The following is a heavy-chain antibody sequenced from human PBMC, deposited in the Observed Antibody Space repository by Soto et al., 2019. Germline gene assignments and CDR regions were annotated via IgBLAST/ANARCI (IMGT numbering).Heavy chain of an antibody. CDR3: ARSQGSSTSLEIYYYYYYGMDV. CDR2: IIPISETT. V-gene: IGHV1-69*01. J-gene: IGHJ6*02. CDR1: GGTFSSYA. Sequence: QVQLVQSGAEVKKPRSSVKVSCKASGGTFSSYAISWVRQAPGQGLEWMGGIIPISETTNYAQKFQGRVTITADESKSTAYMELSSLRSEDTAVYYCARSQGSSTSLEIYYYYYYGMDVWGQGTTVTVSS. D-gene: IGHD2-2*01.